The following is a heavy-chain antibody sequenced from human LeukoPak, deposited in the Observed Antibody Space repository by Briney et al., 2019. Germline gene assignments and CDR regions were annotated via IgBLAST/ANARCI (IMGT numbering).Heavy chain of an antibody. D-gene: IGHD2-2*01. J-gene: IGHJ4*02. CDR3: ARVYQPAAYYFDY. V-gene: IGHV4-59*01. CDR1: GGSIDSYY. CDR2: IYYTGST. Sequence: SETLSLTCTVAGGSIDSYYCSWILQPPGKGLEWIGYIYYTGSTEYHPSLKSRDTISLDTSKNQFSLKLTSVTAADTAVYYCARVYQPAAYYFDYWGQGNLVSVSS.